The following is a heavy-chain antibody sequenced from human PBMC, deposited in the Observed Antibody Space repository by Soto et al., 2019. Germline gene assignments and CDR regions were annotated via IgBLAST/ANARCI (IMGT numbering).Heavy chain of an antibody. D-gene: IGHD1-26*01. CDR2: IYYRGST. J-gene: IGHJ5*02. Sequence: QVQLQESGPGLVKPSQTLSLTCTVSGGSISSGGYYWSWIRQHPGKGLEWIGYIYYRGSTYYNPSLKSRVTISVDPSKNQFSLKLSSVTAADTAVYYCARVIGVGATSNWFDPWGQGTLVTVCS. CDR3: ARVIGVGATSNWFDP. CDR1: GGSISSGGYY. V-gene: IGHV4-31*03.